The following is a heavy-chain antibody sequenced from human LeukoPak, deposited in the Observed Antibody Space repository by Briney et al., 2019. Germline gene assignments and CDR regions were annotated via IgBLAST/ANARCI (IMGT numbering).Heavy chain of an antibody. D-gene: IGHD3-22*01. CDR1: RFTFSNYA. J-gene: IGHJ4*02. CDR2: IGGNGGST. V-gene: IGHV3-23*01. Sequence: GGSLRLSCAASRFTFSNYAMSWVRQAPGKGLEWVSAIGGNGGSTYYADSVKGRFTISRDNSKDTLYLQMNSLRAEDTAVYYCAKDRRGYYDSSGYFDYWGQGTLVTVSS. CDR3: AKDRRGYYDSSGYFDY.